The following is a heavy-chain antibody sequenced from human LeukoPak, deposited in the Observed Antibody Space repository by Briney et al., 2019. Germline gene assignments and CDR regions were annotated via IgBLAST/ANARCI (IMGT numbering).Heavy chain of an antibody. CDR1: GFTFSSYW. Sequence: GGSLRLSCAASGFTFSSYWMSWVRQAPGKGLEWVANIKQDGSEKYYVDSVKGRFTISRDNAKNSLYLQMNSLRAEDTAVYYCARAALPFTSYSSSPTDYWGQGTLVTVSS. CDR3: ARAALPFTSYSSSPTDY. D-gene: IGHD6-13*01. J-gene: IGHJ4*02. CDR2: IKQDGSEK. V-gene: IGHV3-7*01.